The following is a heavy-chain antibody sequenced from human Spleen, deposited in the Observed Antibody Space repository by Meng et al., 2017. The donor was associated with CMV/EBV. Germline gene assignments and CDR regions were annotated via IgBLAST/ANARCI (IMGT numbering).Heavy chain of an antibody. D-gene: IGHD6-6*01. V-gene: IGHV1-18*01. Sequence: ASVKVSCKASGYTFTSYGISWVRQAPGQGLEWMGWISVYTDNTSSAQKYQGRLTMTTDTSTSTAYMEVRSLRSDDTAVYYCARDSPSLYSSSPGIDFLGQGTLVTVSS. J-gene: IGHJ4*02. CDR3: ARDSPSLYSSSPGIDF. CDR1: GYTFTSYG. CDR2: ISVYTDNT.